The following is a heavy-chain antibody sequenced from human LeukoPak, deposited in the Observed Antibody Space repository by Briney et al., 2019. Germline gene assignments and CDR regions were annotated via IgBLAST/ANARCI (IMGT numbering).Heavy chain of an antibody. V-gene: IGHV3-30*18. J-gene: IGHJ4*02. Sequence: GGSLRLSCAASGFTFSAFGMNWVRQAPGRGLEWVAVISSDENTKFYADSVKGRFTVYRDNSKKTVWLQMNSLRAEDTAVYYCAKKGGSSGRYDYLDYWGQGTLVTVSS. CDR2: ISSDENTK. CDR3: AKKGGSSGRYDYLDY. CDR1: GFTFSAFG. D-gene: IGHD6-19*01.